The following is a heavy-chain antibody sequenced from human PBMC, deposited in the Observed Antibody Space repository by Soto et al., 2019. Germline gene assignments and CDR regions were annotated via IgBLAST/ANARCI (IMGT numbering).Heavy chain of an antibody. D-gene: IGHD2-15*01. J-gene: IGHJ6*02. CDR1: GYTFTNFA. V-gene: IGHV1-3*01. CDR2: INAGNGNT. CDR3: AKGGNIAVVVADYGMDV. Sequence: QVQLVQSGAEVKKPGASVKVSCKASGYTFTNFAMHWVRQAPGQRLEWMGWINAGNGNTKYSQKFQDRVTITRDTSASSAYRELGSLRSEDTAVYYCAKGGNIAVVVADYGMDVWGQGTTVTVSS.